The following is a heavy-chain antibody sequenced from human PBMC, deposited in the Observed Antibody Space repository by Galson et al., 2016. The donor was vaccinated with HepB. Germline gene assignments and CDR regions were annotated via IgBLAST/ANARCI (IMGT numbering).Heavy chain of an antibody. V-gene: IGHV3-7*04. CDR3: GGGTTWLAGV. CDR1: GFTFSSYW. CDR2: IKPDGREK. D-gene: IGHD5-12*01. Sequence: SLRLSCAASGFTFSSYWMTWVRQAPGKGLEWVANIKPDGREKYSVDSVQGRFTISRDNAKNSLYLQMNSRRVEGTAVYYCGGGTTWLAGVWGHGTLVAVSS. J-gene: IGHJ4*01.